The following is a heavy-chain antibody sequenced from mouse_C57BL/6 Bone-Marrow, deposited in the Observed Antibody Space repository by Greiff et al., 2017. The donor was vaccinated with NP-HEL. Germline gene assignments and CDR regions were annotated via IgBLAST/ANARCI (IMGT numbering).Heavy chain of an antibody. CDR2: IHPNSGST. J-gene: IGHJ2*01. V-gene: IGHV1-64*01. D-gene: IGHD1-1*01. CDR3: ARRIYYYGSSPYYFDY. CDR1: GYTFTSYW. Sequence: VQLQQPGAELVKPGASVKLSCKASGYTFTSYWMHWVKQRPGQGLEWIGMIHPNSGSTNYNEKFKSKATLTVDKSSSTAYMQLSSLTSEDSAVYYCARRIYYYGSSPYYFDYWGQGTTLTVSS.